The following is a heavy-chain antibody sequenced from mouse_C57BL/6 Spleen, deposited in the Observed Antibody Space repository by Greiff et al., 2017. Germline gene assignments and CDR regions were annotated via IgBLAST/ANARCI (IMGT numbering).Heavy chain of an antibody. Sequence: QVQLQQSGAELVMPGASVKLSCKASGYTFTSYWMHWVKQRPGQGLEWIGELDPSDSYTNYNQKFKGKSTLTVDKSSSTAYMQLSSLTSEDSAVYYCASPGSNHVYLAYWGQGTLVTVSA. CDR3: ASPGSNHVYLAY. CDR2: LDPSDSYT. V-gene: IGHV1-69*01. CDR1: GYTFTSYW. J-gene: IGHJ3*01. D-gene: IGHD2-5*01.